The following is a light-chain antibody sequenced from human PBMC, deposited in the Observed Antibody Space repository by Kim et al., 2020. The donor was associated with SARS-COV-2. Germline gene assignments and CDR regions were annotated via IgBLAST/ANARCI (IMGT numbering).Light chain of an antibody. J-gene: IGKJ1*01. CDR3: QQSYSTPWT. CDR1: KRISSY. V-gene: IGKV1-39*01. CDR2: AAS. Sequence: ASVGDRVNLTCRASKRISSYLNWYQQKPGKAPTLLIYAASSLQSWVPSSFSGSGSGTDFTLTISSLQPEDFATYYCQQSYSTPWTFGQGTKVDIK.